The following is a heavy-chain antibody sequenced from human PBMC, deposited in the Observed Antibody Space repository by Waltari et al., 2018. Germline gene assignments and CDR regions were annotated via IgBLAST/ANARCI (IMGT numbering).Heavy chain of an antibody. D-gene: IGHD1-26*01. CDR1: GGTFSSYA. CDR2: SIPIFGTA. CDR3: ARESEAYSGSYSDY. Sequence: QVQLVQSGAEVKKPGSSVKVSCKASGGTFSSYAISWVRPAPGQGLEWMGGSIPIFGTANYAQKFQGRVTITADESTSTAYMELSSLRSEDTAVYYCARESEAYSGSYSDYWGQGTLVTVSS. J-gene: IGHJ4*02. V-gene: IGHV1-69*01.